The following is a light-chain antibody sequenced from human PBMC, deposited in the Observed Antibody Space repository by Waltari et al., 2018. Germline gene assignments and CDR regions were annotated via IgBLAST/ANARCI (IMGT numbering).Light chain of an antibody. Sequence: DIVMTQFHDSLPVSLAERATINCKSSQSVLYNFNNKNYLAWYQQKPGQPPNLLISWASTRESGVPDRFSGSGSGTDFTLTISSLQTEDVAVYYCQQYHSSPYTFGQGTKLEIK. CDR2: WAS. J-gene: IGKJ2*01. CDR1: QSVLYNFNNKNY. CDR3: QQYHSSPYT. V-gene: IGKV4-1*01.